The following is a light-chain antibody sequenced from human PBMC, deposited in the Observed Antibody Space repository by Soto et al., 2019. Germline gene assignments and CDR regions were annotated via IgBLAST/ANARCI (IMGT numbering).Light chain of an antibody. CDR1: QSLLYSANNKNY. Sequence: DIVMTQSPDSLAVSLGERATINCKSSQSLLYSANNKNYLAWYQQKPGQPPKLIIYWASTRESGVPDRFSGSGSGTDFTLTISSLQAEDVAVYYCQQYYDVPWTFGQGTKVEIK. CDR3: QQYYDVPWT. J-gene: IGKJ1*01. CDR2: WAS. V-gene: IGKV4-1*01.